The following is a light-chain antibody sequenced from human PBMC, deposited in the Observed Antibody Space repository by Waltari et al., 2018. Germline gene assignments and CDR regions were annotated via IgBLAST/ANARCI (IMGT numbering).Light chain of an antibody. Sequence: QLVLTQSTSASASLGASVKLTCTLSSGHSSNIIAWLQQQPEKGPRYLMKVNSDGSHSKGDEIPDRVSGSRSGAERYLTIASVQSEDEADYYCQTGGHGTWVFGGGTTLTV. CDR3: QTGGHGTWV. CDR1: SGHSSNI. CDR2: VNSDGSH. J-gene: IGLJ3*02. V-gene: IGLV4-69*01.